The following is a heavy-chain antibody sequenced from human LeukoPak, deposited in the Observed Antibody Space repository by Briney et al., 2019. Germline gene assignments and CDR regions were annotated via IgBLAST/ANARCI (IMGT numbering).Heavy chain of an antibody. V-gene: IGHV1-2*02. CDR2: INPNSGGT. CDR3: ARDYGSGLGYYYYMDV. D-gene: IGHD3-10*01. CDR1: GYTFTGYY. Sequence: GASVKVSCKASGYTFTGYYMHWVRQAPGQGLEWMGWINPNSGGTNYAQKFQGRVTMTRDTSISTAYMELSRLRSDDTAVYYCARDYGSGLGYYYYMDVWGKGTTVTISS. J-gene: IGHJ6*03.